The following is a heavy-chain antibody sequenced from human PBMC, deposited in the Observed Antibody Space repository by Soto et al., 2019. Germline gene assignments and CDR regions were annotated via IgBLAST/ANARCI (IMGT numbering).Heavy chain of an antibody. CDR3: ARVWASGSYYFDY. V-gene: IGHV1-69*13. CDR1: GGTFSSYA. CDR2: IIPIFGTA. D-gene: IGHD1-26*01. Sequence: SVKVSCKASGGTFSSYAISWVRQAPGQGLEWMGGIIPIFGTANYAQKFQGRVTITADESTSTAYMELSSLRSEDTAVYYCARVWASGSYYFDYWGQGTLVTVSS. J-gene: IGHJ4*02.